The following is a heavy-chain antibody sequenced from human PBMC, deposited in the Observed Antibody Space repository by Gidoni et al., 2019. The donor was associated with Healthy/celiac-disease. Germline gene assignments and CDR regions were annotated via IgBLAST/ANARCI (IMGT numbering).Heavy chain of an antibody. Sequence: EVQLVESGGGLVQPGRSLRLSCAASGFPFDDYAMHWVRQAPGKGLEWVSGISWNSGSIGYADSVKGRFTISRDNAKNSLYLQMNSLRAEDTALYYCAKSGCGGDCYYYFDYWGQGTLVTVSS. CDR3: AKSGCGGDCYYYFDY. V-gene: IGHV3-9*01. J-gene: IGHJ4*02. CDR2: ISWNSGSI. D-gene: IGHD2-21*02. CDR1: GFPFDDYA.